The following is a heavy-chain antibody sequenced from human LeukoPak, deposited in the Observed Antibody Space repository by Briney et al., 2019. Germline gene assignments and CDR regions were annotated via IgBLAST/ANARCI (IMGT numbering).Heavy chain of an antibody. CDR3: ARRSYDSSGYSFDY. D-gene: IGHD3-22*01. CDR1: GYDISSGYL. CDR2: IFHTGST. J-gene: IGHJ4*02. Sequence: SETLSLTCTVSGYDISSGYLWGWIRQPPGKGLEGIGSIFHTGSTYYNPSLKSRVTISVDMSKNQFFLNLSSVTAADTAVYYCARRSYDSSGYSFDYWGQGTLVTVSS. V-gene: IGHV4-38-2*02.